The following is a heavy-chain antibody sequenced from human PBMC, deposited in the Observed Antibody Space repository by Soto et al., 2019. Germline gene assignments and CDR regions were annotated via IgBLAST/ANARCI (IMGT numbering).Heavy chain of an antibody. D-gene: IGHD3-10*01. CDR1: GFTFSSYS. CDR3: ARDLVTMVRGVQTIH. J-gene: IGHJ4*02. Sequence: GGSLRLSCAASGFTFSSYSMNWVRQAPGKGLEWVSSISSSSSYIYYADSVKGRFTISRDNAKNSLYLQMNSLRVEDTAVYYCARDLVTMVRGVQTIHWGQGTLVTVSS. CDR2: ISSSSSYI. V-gene: IGHV3-21*01.